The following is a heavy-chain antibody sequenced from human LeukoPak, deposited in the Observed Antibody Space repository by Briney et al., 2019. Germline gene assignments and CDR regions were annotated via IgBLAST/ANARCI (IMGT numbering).Heavy chain of an antibody. Sequence: GGSLRLSCAASGLTVSDNFMSWVRQAPGKGLEWVSVLYRGGNTYYADSVRGRFTISRDNSKNMVYLQMNSLTAEDTAVYYCAKDYHLQTGNYFDDWGQGTLVTVSS. CDR3: AKDYHLQTGNYFDD. CDR1: GLTVSDNF. J-gene: IGHJ4*02. V-gene: IGHV3-66*01. D-gene: IGHD2-2*01. CDR2: LYRGGNT.